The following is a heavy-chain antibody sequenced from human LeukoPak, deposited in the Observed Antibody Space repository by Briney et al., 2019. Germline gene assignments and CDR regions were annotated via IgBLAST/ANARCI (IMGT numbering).Heavy chain of an antibody. Sequence: GGSLRLSCAASGFTFSSYWMSWVRQAPGKGLEWVSVIFSGGGAYYADSVKGRFTISRHNSKNTLYLQMNSLRAEDTAVYYCARELQWHQGMDVWGQGTTVTVSS. CDR1: GFTFSSYW. CDR2: IFSGGGA. CDR3: ARELQWHQGMDV. D-gene: IGHD6-19*01. V-gene: IGHV3-53*04. J-gene: IGHJ6*02.